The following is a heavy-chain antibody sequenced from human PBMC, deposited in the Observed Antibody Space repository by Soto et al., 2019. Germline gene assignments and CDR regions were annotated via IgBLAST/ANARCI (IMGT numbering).Heavy chain of an antibody. CDR3: ARDPSPDSSGWYYFDY. V-gene: IGHV3-48*02. CDR2: IGTSGTPV. Sequence: EVQLEESGGALVQPGGSLRLSCAASGFTFKTYNMNWVRQAPGKGLEWVSYIGTSGTPVYYADSVKGRFTISRDNAKNSMFLQMHSLRDEDTALYFCARDPSPDSSGWYYFDYLGQGTLVTVSS. J-gene: IGHJ4*02. D-gene: IGHD6-19*01. CDR1: GFTFKTYN.